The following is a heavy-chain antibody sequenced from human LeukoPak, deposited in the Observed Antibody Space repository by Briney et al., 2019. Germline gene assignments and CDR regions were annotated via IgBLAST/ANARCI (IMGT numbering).Heavy chain of an antibody. CDR1: GFTVSSNY. J-gene: IGHJ3*02. CDR3: AKPEWLLLPMSAFDI. D-gene: IGHD3-22*01. Sequence: GGSLRLSCAASGFTVSSNYMSWVRQAPGKGLEWVSAISGSGGSTYYADSVKGRFTISRDNSKNTLYLQMNSLRAEDTAVYYCAKPEWLLLPMSAFDIWGQGTMVTVSS. CDR2: ISGSGGST. V-gene: IGHV3-23*01.